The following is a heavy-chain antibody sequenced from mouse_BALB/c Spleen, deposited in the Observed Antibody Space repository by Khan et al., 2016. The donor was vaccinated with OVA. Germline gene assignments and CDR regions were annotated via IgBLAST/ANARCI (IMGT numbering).Heavy chain of an antibody. CDR2: IWSDGNT. CDR1: GFSLTNYG. CDR3: ARQPYYHYNIMDY. V-gene: IGHV2-6-1*01. Sequence: QVQLKESGPGLAAPSQSLSITCTISGFSLTNYGVHWVRQPPGKGLEWLVVIWSDGNTSYNSALKSRLTITKDNSQSQVFLKMNSLHTDDTAIYFCARQPYYHYNIMDYWGQGTSVTVSS. J-gene: IGHJ4*01. D-gene: IGHD2-10*01.